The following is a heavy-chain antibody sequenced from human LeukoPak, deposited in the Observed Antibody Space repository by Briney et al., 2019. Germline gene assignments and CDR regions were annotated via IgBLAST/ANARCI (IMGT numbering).Heavy chain of an antibody. Sequence: PGGSLRLSCAASGFTFTSYEMNWVRQAPGKGLEWVSYISNSGKTINYADSVKGRFTISRDNAKNSLYLQMNSLRAEDTAVYYCARLYRPGYFYYMDVWGKGTTVTVSS. D-gene: IGHD2-21*01. V-gene: IGHV3-48*03. CDR1: GFTFTSYE. CDR2: ISNSGKTI. CDR3: ARLYRPGYFYYMDV. J-gene: IGHJ6*03.